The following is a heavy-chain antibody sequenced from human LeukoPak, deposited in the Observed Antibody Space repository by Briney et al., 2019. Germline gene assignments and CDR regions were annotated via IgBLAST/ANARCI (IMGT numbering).Heavy chain of an antibody. CDR2: MNPNSGNT. Sequence: ASVKVSCKASGYTFTSYDINWVRQATGQGLEWMGWMNPNSGNTGYAQKFQGRVTMTRNTSISTAYMELSSLRSEDTAVYYCARDSPLGRYDILTGYSRSSAFDIWGRGTMVSVSS. D-gene: IGHD3-9*01. J-gene: IGHJ3*02. CDR3: ARDSPLGRYDILTGYSRSSAFDI. CDR1: GYTFTSYD. V-gene: IGHV1-8*01.